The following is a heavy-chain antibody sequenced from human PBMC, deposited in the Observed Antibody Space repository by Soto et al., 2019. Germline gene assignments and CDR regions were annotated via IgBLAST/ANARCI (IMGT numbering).Heavy chain of an antibody. CDR1: GYTFTSYG. J-gene: IGHJ5*02. Sequence: ASVKVSCKASGYTFTSYGISWVRQAPGQGLEWMGWISAYNGNTNYAQKLQGRVTMTTDTSTSTAYMELRSLRSDDTAVYYCARDVPDCSGGSCYAPGFDLWGQGTLVTVSS. D-gene: IGHD2-15*01. CDR3: ARDVPDCSGGSCYAPGFDL. CDR2: ISAYNGNT. V-gene: IGHV1-18*01.